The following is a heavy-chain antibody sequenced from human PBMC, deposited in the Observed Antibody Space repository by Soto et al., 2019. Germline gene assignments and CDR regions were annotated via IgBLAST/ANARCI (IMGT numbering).Heavy chain of an antibody. Sequence: QVQLVQSGPEVKKPGASVKVSCKASGYTFTTYAIHWVRQAPGQGLEWMGWINAGNGNTEFSERFRGRVTITRDTSATTDQMELTGLTSEDTAGYYCARGFKSAGWLDRWGQGTLVTVSS. V-gene: IGHV1-3*01. CDR2: INAGNGNT. D-gene: IGHD3-10*01. CDR1: GYTFTTYA. CDR3: ARGFKSAGWLDR. J-gene: IGHJ5*02.